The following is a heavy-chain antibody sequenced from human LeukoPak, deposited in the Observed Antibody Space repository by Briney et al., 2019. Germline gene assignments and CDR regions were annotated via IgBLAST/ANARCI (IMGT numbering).Heavy chain of an antibody. CDR1: GFTFSSYW. Sequence: GGSLRLSCAASGFTFSSYWMSWVRQAPGKGLEWVANIKQDGIETYYVDSVKGRFTISRDNAKNSLYLQMNSLRAEDTAVYYCARGGPGRWPSFYFDYWGQGTLVTVSS. V-gene: IGHV3-7*05. CDR2: IKQDGIET. CDR3: ARGGPGRWPSFYFDY. D-gene: IGHD2-15*01. J-gene: IGHJ4*02.